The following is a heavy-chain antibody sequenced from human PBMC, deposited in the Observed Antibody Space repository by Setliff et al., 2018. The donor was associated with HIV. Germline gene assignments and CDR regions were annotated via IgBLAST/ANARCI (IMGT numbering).Heavy chain of an antibody. J-gene: IGHJ3*01. CDR2: VHSTGTT. Sequence: PSETLSLTCTVSGGSFSTYYWSWIRQPAGEGPEYIGRVHSTGTTIYNPSLKSRVTMSVDASKNQLSLKLRSVTAADTAVYYCARARITMIGGRLEPYAFDRWGQVTKVTVSS. D-gene: IGHD3-10*01. CDR3: ARARITMIGGRLEPYAFDR. CDR1: GGSFSTYY. V-gene: IGHV4-4*07.